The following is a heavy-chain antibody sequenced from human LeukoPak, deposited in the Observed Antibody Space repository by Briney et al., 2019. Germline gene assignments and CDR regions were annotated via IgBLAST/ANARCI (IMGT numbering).Heavy chain of an antibody. CDR3: ARETGYCSSTSCQNWFDP. D-gene: IGHD2-2*01. V-gene: IGHV1-2*02. J-gene: IGHJ5*02. CDR1: GYTFTGYY. Sequence: ASVKVSCKASGYTFTGYYMHWVRQAPGQGLEWMGWINPNSGGTNYAQKFQGRVTMTRDTSISTAYMDLSRLRSDDTAVYYCARETGYCSSTSCQNWFDPWGQGTLVTVSS. CDR2: INPNSGGT.